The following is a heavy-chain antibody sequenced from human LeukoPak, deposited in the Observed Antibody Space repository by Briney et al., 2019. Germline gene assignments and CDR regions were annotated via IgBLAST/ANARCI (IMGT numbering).Heavy chain of an antibody. V-gene: IGHV3-30*18. D-gene: IGHD3-3*01. CDR2: ISHDGSNK. Sequence: PGGSLRLSCAASGFTFSSYGMDWVRQAPGKGLGWVAVISHDGSNKYNADSVNGGFTISRDDSKNTLYLQMNSLRAEDTAVYYCAKDKPYYDFWSGLGYFDYWGQGTLVTVSS. CDR3: AKDKPYYDFWSGLGYFDY. J-gene: IGHJ4*02. CDR1: GFTFSSYG.